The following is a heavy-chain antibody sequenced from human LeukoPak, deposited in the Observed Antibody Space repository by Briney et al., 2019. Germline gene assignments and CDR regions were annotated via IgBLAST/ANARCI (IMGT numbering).Heavy chain of an antibody. CDR2: IYYSGST. V-gene: IGHV4-30-4*01. CDR1: GGSISSGDYY. Sequence: NPSQTLSLTCTLSGGSISSGDYYWSWIRQPPGKGLEWIGYIYYSGSTYYNPSLKSRVTISVDTSKSQFSLKVSSVTAADTAVYYCARLVVTLRAFDSWGQGTLVTVSS. CDR3: ARLVVTLRAFDS. J-gene: IGHJ4*02. D-gene: IGHD4-23*01.